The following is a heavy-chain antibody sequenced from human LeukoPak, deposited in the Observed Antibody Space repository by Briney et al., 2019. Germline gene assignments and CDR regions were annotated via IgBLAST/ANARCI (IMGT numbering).Heavy chain of an antibody. J-gene: IGHJ6*02. CDR3: ARLYSDAAYFWYYGMDV. CDR1: GCTFTTYR. D-gene: IGHD2-2*01. CDR2: IEPSDSST. Sequence: GESLKISCKGSGCTFTTYRISWVRQMPGKGLEWMGRIEPSDSSTNYSPSFQGHVTISADKSISTAYLQWSSLRASDTAMYYCARLYSDAAYFWYYGMDVWGQGTTVTVSS. V-gene: IGHV5-10-1*01.